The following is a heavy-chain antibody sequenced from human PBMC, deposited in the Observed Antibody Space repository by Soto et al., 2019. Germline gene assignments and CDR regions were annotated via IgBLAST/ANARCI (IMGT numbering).Heavy chain of an antibody. J-gene: IGHJ3*02. V-gene: IGHV5-51*01. D-gene: IGHD6-19*01. CDR3: ARLAGGIAVAGTTDDAFDI. Sequence: GESLKISCKGSGYSFTSYWIGWVRQMPGKGLEWMGIIYPGDSDTRYSPSFQGQVTIAADKSISTAYLQWSSLKASDTAMYYGARLAGGIAVAGTTDDAFDIWGQGTMVTVSS. CDR1: GYSFTSYW. CDR2: IYPGDSDT.